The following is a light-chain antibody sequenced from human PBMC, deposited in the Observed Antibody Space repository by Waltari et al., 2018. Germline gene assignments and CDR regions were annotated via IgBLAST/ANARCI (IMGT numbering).Light chain of an antibody. J-gene: IGKJ2*01. CDR2: KVS. CDR3: MQGTYWPYT. Sequence: DVVMTQSPLSLPVTLGQPASISCMSSQSLVHSDGNNYLMWFHQRPGQSPRRLIYKVSNRESGVPDRFSGSGSDTDFTLKISRVEADDVGVYYCMQGTYWPYTFGQGTRLDIK. V-gene: IGKV2-30*02. CDR1: QSLVHSDGNNY.